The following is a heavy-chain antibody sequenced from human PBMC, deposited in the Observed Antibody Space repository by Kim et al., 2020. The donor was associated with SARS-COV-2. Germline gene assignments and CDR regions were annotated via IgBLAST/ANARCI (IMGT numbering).Heavy chain of an antibody. V-gene: IGHV1-69*13. CDR2: IIPIFGTA. D-gene: IGHD5-18*01. Sequence: SVKVSCKASGGTFSSYAISWVRQAPGQGLEWMGGIIPIFGTANYAQKFQGRVTITADESTSTAYMELSSLRSEDTAVYYCARPLGYSYESYYYGMDVWGQGTTVTVSS. CDR1: GGTFSSYA. CDR3: ARPLGYSYESYYYGMDV. J-gene: IGHJ6*02.